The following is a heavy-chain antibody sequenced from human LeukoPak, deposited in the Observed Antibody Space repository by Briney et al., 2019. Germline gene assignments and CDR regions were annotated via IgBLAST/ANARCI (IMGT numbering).Heavy chain of an antibody. V-gene: IGHV5-10-1*01. Sequence: GESMKTSCKGSGSCITSYWISWVRPMPGKGLEWMGRIDHSDSYTNYSQSFQGHATISADTSISTAYLQRSRLKASYYGMYYCARLEFAEGFDPWGQGTLVTVSS. CDR1: GSCITSYW. CDR3: ARLEFAEGFDP. J-gene: IGHJ5*02. CDR2: IDHSDSYT. D-gene: IGHD3-10*01.